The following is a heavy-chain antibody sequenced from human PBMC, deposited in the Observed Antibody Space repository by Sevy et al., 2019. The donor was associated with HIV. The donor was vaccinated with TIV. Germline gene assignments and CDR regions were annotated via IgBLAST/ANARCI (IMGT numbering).Heavy chain of an antibody. J-gene: IGHJ2*01. Sequence: GGSLRLSCAASGFTVSGNYMSWVRQAPGKGLEWVSGIFSGGNTHFADSVKGRFTISRDNSKNTLSLQMNSLSAEDTAGYYGARAVEDYSDSSAWDWYFDLWGRGTLVTVSS. CDR2: IFSGGNT. CDR1: GFTVSGNY. D-gene: IGHD3-22*01. CDR3: ARAVEDYSDSSAWDWYFDL. V-gene: IGHV3-66*01.